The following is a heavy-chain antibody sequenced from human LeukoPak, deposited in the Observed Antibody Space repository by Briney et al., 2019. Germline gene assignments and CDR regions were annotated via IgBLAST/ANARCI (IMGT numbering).Heavy chain of an antibody. Sequence: GGSLRLSCAASGFAFNTYSMDWVRQAPGKGLEWVSYISSTSGVIYYSDSVRGRFTISRDNARNSLYLQMNSLRAEDTALYYCAKDGLYYDGSEHVYYFDSWGQGTLVTVSS. D-gene: IGHD3-22*01. CDR2: ISSTSGVI. CDR3: AKDGLYYDGSEHVYYFDS. V-gene: IGHV3-48*01. CDR1: GFAFNTYS. J-gene: IGHJ4*02.